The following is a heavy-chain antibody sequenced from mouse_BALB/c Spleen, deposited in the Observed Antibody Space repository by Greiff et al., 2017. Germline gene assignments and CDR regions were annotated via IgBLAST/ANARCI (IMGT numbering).Heavy chain of an antibody. CDR2: IWSGGST. J-gene: IGHJ4*01. V-gene: IGHV2-2*02. D-gene: IGHD1-1*01. CDR1: GFSLTSYG. CDR3: ARNGATVVAYYYAMDY. Sequence: QVQLKESGPGLVQPSQSLSITCTVSGFSLTSYGVHWVRQSPGKGLEWLGVIWSGGSTDYNAAFISRLSISKDNSKSQVFFKMNSLQANDTAIYYCARNGATVVAYYYAMDYWGQGTSVTVSS.